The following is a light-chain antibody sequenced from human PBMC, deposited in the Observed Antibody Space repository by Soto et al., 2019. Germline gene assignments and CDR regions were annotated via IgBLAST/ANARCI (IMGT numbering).Light chain of an antibody. J-gene: IGKJ2*01. CDR1: QIISTY. V-gene: IGKV1-39*01. CDR2: AAS. Sequence: DVQMTQSPSSLSASIGDRVTITCRSSQIISTYLNWYQQKPGESPKLLISAASTLRSGVPSRFSGSGSGAEFTLTISYLQPEDFAAYYCQQSFNTPPYTFGQGTKLEL. CDR3: QQSFNTPPYT.